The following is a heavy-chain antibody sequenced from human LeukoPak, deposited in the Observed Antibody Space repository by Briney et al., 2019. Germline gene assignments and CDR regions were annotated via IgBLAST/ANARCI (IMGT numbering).Heavy chain of an antibody. J-gene: IGHJ4*02. Sequence: PSETLSLTCTVSGGSISSSDYYWGWIRQPPGKGLEWIASIYYSGNTYYNPSLESRVTISVDTSKNQFSLRLSFLTAADTAVYYCASAWGSRHFDYWGQGTLVTVSS. CDR3: ASAWGSRHFDY. V-gene: IGHV4-39*01. CDR1: GGSISSSDYY. D-gene: IGHD7-27*01. CDR2: IYYSGNT.